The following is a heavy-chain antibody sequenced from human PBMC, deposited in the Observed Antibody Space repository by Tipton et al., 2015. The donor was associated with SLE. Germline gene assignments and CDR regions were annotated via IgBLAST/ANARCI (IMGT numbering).Heavy chain of an antibody. V-gene: IGHV4-61*02. J-gene: IGHJ5*02. D-gene: IGHD3-22*01. Sequence: TLSLTCAVSRGSISSSNYYWSWIRQPAGKGLEWIRGIYTSGSTNYNPSLKSRVTMSVDTSKNQFSLKLSSVTAADTAVYYCAREYYDSSGYSGWFDPWGQGTLVTVSS. CDR2: IYTSGST. CDR1: RGSISSSNYY. CDR3: AREYYDSSGYSGWFDP.